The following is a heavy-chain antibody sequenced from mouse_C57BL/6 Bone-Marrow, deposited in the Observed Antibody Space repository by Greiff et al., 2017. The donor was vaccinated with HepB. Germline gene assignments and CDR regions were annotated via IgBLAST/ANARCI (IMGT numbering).Heavy chain of an antibody. J-gene: IGHJ4*01. CDR3: TRLIYYDLYYAMDY. D-gene: IGHD2-4*01. CDR2: IDPETGGT. CDR1: GYTFTDYE. V-gene: IGHV1-15*01. Sequence: VQLQQSGAELVRPGASVTLSCKASGYTFTDYEMHWVKQTPVHGLEWIGAIDPETGGTAYNQKFKGKAILTADKSSSTAYMELRSLTSEDSAVYYCTRLIYYDLYYAMDYWGQGTSVTVSS.